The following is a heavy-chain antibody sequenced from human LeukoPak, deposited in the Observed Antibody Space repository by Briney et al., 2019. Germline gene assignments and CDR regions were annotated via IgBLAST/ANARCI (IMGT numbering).Heavy chain of an antibody. J-gene: IGHJ4*02. CDR3: AATPIGYCSGTSCYAGPYFDY. CDR1: GGSISSYY. Sequence: PSETLSLTCTVSGGSISSYYWSWIRQPPGKGLEWIGYIYYSGSTNYNPSLKSRVTISVDTSKNQFSLKLSSVTAADTAVYYCAATPIGYCSGTSCYAGPYFDYWGQGTLVTVSS. CDR2: IYYSGST. V-gene: IGHV4-59*01. D-gene: IGHD2-2*01.